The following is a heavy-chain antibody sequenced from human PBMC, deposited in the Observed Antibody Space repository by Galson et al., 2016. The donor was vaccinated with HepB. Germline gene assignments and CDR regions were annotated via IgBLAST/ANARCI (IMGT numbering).Heavy chain of an antibody. D-gene: IGHD4-17*01. CDR2: INYTGST. J-gene: IGHJ2*01. CDR3: ARDRDATTVNWYFDL. V-gene: IGHV4-59*01. CDR1: GGSISRYY. Sequence: LSLTCTVSGGSISRYYWSWIRQPPGKGLEWIGYINYTGSTKYNPSLKSRVTISVDTSKNQFSLKLSSVTAADTAVYYCARDRDATTVNWYFDLWGRGTLVGVSS.